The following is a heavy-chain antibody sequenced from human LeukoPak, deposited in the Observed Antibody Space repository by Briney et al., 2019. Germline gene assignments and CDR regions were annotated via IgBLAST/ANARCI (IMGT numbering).Heavy chain of an antibody. Sequence: PVGSLRLSCAASGFTFSDYHMTWIRQAPGKGLEWVSYISNTDDSINYADSVSGRFTISRDNAKSSVHLQMNSLRVEDTAVYYCARAPAVYFFYIDVWGEGTTVTVSS. CDR3: ARAPAVYFFYIDV. CDR1: GFTFSDYH. V-gene: IGHV3-11*04. CDR2: ISNTDDSI. J-gene: IGHJ6*03.